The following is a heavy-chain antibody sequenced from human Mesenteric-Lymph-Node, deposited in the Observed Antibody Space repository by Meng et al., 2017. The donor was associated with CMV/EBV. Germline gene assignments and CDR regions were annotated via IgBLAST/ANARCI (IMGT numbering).Heavy chain of an antibody. CDR2: IYYSGST. Sequence: SETLSLTCTVSGGSISNSNYYWGWIRQPPGKGLEWIGRIYYSGSTYYNPSLKSRVTISVDTSKNQFSLKLSSVTAADTAVYYCARVYNCFDPWGQGTLVTVSS. J-gene: IGHJ5*02. V-gene: IGHV4-39*07. CDR3: ARVYNCFDP. CDR1: GGSISNSNYY.